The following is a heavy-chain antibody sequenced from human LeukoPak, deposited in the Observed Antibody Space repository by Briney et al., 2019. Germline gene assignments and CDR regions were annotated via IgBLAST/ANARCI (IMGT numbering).Heavy chain of an antibody. D-gene: IGHD3-22*01. J-gene: IGHJ4*02. CDR1: GGSISSGDYY. CDR2: IYYSGST. CDR3: AREYYYDSSGYYFDY. V-gene: IGHV4-30-4*08. Sequence: LSLTCTVSGGSISSGDYYWSWIRQPPGKGLEWIGYIYYSGSTYHNPSLKSRVTISVDTSKNQFSLKLSSVTAADTAVYYCAREYYYDSSGYYFDYWGQGTLVTVSS.